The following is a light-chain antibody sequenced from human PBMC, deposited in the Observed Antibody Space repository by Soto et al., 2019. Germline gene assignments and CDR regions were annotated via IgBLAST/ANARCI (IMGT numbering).Light chain of an antibody. J-gene: IGKJ1*01. Sequence: EIVLTQSPGTLSLSPGEGATLSCRASESVASNYLAWYQQKPGQAPRLLFYGTSIRATGIPDRFSGSGSGTDFTLTFTRLQPEDFAVYYCQQYGSSPWTSGQGTKVEIK. CDR1: ESVASNY. V-gene: IGKV3-20*01. CDR3: QQYGSSPWT. CDR2: GTS.